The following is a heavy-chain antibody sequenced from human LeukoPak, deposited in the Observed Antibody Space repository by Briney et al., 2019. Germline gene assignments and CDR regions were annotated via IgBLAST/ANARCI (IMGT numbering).Heavy chain of an antibody. Sequence: SETLSLTCTVSGGSISSYYWSWIRQPPGKGLEWIGYIYHGGSTNYNPSLKSRVTISVDTSKNQFSLKLSSVTATDTAVYYCARAGPLCSGGRCYDYWGQETPVTVSS. CDR1: GGSISSYY. D-gene: IGHD2-15*01. V-gene: IGHV4-59*13. J-gene: IGHJ4*02. CDR2: IYHGGST. CDR3: ARAGPLCSGGRCYDY.